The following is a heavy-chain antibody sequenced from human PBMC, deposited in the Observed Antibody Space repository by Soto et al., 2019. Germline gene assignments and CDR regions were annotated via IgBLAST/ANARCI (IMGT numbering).Heavy chain of an antibody. D-gene: IGHD1-26*01. Sequence: QVQIQQWGAGLLKPSETLSLTCGVYGDSFSDYYWAWVRQPPGKGLERIGEINHSGNTYFAPSLKSRLTMSIDTSRNHVSRHLTSVTAADTAVYYCATFSIVGTVIFNHWGQGTQVTVSS. J-gene: IGHJ4*02. CDR1: GDSFSDYY. V-gene: IGHV4-34*02. CDR2: INHSGNT. CDR3: ATFSIVGTVIFNH.